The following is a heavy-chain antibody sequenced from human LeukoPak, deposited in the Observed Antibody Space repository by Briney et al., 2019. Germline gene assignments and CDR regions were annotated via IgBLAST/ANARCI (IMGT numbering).Heavy chain of an antibody. CDR3: ASIGYCSSTSCYDY. Sequence: SETLSLTCTVSGGSISSYYWSWIRQPPGKGLEWIGEINHSGSTNYNPSLKSRVTISVDTSKNQFSLKLSSVTAADTAVYYCASIGYCSSTSCYDYWGQGTLVTVSS. CDR2: INHSGST. CDR1: GGSISSYY. J-gene: IGHJ4*02. V-gene: IGHV4-34*01. D-gene: IGHD2-2*01.